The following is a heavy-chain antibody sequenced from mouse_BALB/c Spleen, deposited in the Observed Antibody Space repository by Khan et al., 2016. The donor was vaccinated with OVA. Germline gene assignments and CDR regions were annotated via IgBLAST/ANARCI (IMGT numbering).Heavy chain of an antibody. CDR1: GYSITGGYY. J-gene: IGHJ3*01. V-gene: IGHV3-6*02. CDR2: ITYDGSN. CDR3: ARDDYDGAWFTY. D-gene: IGHD2-4*01. Sequence: QLEESGPGLVKPSQSLSLTCSVTGYSITGGYYWNWIRQFPGNKLEWMGYITYDGSNNYNPSLRNRISITRDTSKNQFFLKLNSVTTEDTATYYCARDDYDGAWFTYWGQGTLVTVSA.